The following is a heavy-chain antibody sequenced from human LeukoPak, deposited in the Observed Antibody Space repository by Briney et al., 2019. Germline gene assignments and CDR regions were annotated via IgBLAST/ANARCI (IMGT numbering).Heavy chain of an antibody. J-gene: IGHJ5*02. D-gene: IGHD1-14*01. CDR3: AREVDDPRNFFDL. CDR2: IYFSEST. CDR1: GASLSSGDYY. V-gene: IGHV4-30-4*08. Sequence: SETLSLTCTVSGASLSSGDYYWSWLRQPPGTGLEGIGYIYFSESTYYSPSLKSPVPLSLHPSKNQFSLELSSVTAADTAVYYCAREVDDPRNFFDLWGEGTLVSVSS.